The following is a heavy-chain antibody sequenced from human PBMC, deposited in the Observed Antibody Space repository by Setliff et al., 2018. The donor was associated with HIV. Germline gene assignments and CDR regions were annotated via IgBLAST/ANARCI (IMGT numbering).Heavy chain of an antibody. D-gene: IGHD5-12*01. CDR3: TRVVGEGYNSVDY. CDR1: GFTFSSYS. Sequence: PGGSLRLSCAASGFTFSSYSMTWVRQAPGKGLEWVSSISSSSSYIYYADSIKGRFTISRDNAKSPLYLQMNSLRAEDTAVYYCTRVVGEGYNSVDYWGQGTLVTVSS. CDR2: ISSSSSYI. V-gene: IGHV3-21*01. J-gene: IGHJ4*02.